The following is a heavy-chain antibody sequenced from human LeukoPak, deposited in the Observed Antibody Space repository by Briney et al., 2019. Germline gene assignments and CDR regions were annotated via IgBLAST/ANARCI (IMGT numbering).Heavy chain of an antibody. D-gene: IGHD3-10*01. V-gene: IGHV1-2*02. CDR3: ARVITMVRGVTAPFDY. CDR1: GYTFTGYY. Sequence: ASVKVSCKASGYTFTGYYMHWVREAPGQGLEWMGWINPNSGGTNYAQKFQGRVTMTRDTSISTAYMELSRLRSDDTAVYYCARVITMVRGVTAPFDYWGQGTLVTVSS. J-gene: IGHJ4*02. CDR2: INPNSGGT.